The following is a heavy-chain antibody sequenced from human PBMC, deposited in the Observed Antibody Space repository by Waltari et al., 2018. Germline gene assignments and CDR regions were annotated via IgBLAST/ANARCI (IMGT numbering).Heavy chain of an antibody. CDR3: AAHLRQVTTEFAY. Sequence: QVQLQESGPKLVQPSETLSLTCTVSAGSISSYFWSWIRQPPGKGLEWIGYIHYSGNTNSDTSMKSRVTISMDTSKNQFSLKLSSATAADTAVYYCAAHLRQVTTEFAYWGQGTLVTVSS. CDR1: AGSISSYF. V-gene: IGHV4-59*01. D-gene: IGHD4-17*01. CDR2: IHYSGNT. J-gene: IGHJ4*02.